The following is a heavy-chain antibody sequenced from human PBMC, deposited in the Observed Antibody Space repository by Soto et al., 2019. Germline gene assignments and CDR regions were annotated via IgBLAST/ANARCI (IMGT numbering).Heavy chain of an antibody. D-gene: IGHD2-8*02. CDR3: AKSPPFLVGFED. Sequence: ESGGGVVQHGRSLRLSCAASGFTLTTFAMHWVRQATGKGLEWVEVISTDGIKKEYADSVKGRFTISRDNSRNTLSLQMDSLRPEDTGQYFWAKSPPFLVGFEDWGQGTLFTVSS. J-gene: IGHJ4*02. CDR2: ISTDGIKK. V-gene: IGHV3-30*18. CDR1: GFTLTTFA.